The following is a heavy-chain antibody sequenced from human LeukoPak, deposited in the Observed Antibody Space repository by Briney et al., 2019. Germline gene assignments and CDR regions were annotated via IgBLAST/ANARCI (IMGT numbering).Heavy chain of an antibody. V-gene: IGHV3-21*01. CDR1: GFTFSSYT. CDR3: ARETMTRGAFDI. J-gene: IGHJ3*02. Sequence: PGGSLRLSCAPSGFTFSSYTMNWVRQAPGKGLEWVSSISSSSSYIYYADSVKGRFTISRDNAKNSLYLQMNSLRAEDTAVYYCARETMTRGAFDIWGQGTMVTVSS. D-gene: IGHD4-17*01. CDR2: ISSSSSYI.